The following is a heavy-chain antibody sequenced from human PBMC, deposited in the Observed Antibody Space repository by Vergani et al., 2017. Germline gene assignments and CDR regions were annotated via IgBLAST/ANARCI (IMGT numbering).Heavy chain of an antibody. V-gene: IGHV4-59*12. CDR3: ARGPSRQVYYYYYGMDV. CDR2: IYYSGST. Sequence: QVQLQESGPGLVKPSETLSLTCTVSGGSISSYYWSWIRQPPGKGLEWIGYIYYSGSTNYNPSLKSRVTISVDTSKNQFSLKLSSVTAADTAVYYCARGPSRQVYYYYYGMDVWGQGTTVTVSS. J-gene: IGHJ6*02. D-gene: IGHD2-2*01. CDR1: GGSISSYY.